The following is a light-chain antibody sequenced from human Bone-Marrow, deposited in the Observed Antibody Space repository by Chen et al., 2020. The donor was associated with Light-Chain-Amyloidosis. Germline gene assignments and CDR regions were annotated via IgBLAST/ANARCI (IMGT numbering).Light chain of an antibody. CDR2: GSS. V-gene: IGKV3-20*01. Sequence: EIVLTQSKGTLSWSPGEEANLSCRASQTISSNYLTWYQKKFGHAPRLLIYGSSSRATGIPDRFTGSGSGTDFTLTINRLEPEDFAMYYCQQYGTSPLTFGGGTKVEIK. CDR1: QTISSNY. J-gene: IGKJ4*01. CDR3: QQYGTSPLT.